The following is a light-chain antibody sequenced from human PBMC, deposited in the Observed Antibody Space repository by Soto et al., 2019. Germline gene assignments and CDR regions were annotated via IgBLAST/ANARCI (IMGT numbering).Light chain of an antibody. CDR1: SSDVGGYNF. CDR3: SSYAGSDNVVA. Sequence: QSVLTQAPSASGSPGQSVTISCTGTSSDVGGYNFVSWYQHHPGKAPKLMIYEVTKRPSGVPDRFSGSKSGNTASLTVSGLQAEDEADYYCSSYAGSDNVVAFGGGTKLTVL. CDR2: EVT. V-gene: IGLV2-8*01. J-gene: IGLJ2*01.